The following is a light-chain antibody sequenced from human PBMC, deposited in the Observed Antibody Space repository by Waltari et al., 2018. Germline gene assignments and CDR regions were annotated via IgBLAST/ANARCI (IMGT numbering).Light chain of an antibody. V-gene: IGKV1-39*01. CDR1: QSISSY. Sequence: DIQMTQSPSSLSASVGDRVTITCRASQSISSYLNGYQQKPGKAPKLLIYAASSLQSGVPSRCSGSGAGTDFTFTISSLQPEDFETYYCQQSYSTPYTFGQGTKLEIK. CDR3: QQSYSTPYT. J-gene: IGKJ2*01. CDR2: AAS.